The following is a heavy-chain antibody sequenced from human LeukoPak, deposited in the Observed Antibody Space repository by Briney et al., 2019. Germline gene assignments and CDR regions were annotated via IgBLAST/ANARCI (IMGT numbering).Heavy chain of an antibody. J-gene: IGHJ6*02. D-gene: IGHD3-9*01. CDR1: GYTFTGYY. V-gene: IGHV1-2*02. CDR3: AREGLRYSEYYYYGMDV. CDR2: INPNSGGT. Sequence: ASVNVSCKASGYTFTGYYMHWVRQAPGQGLEWMGWINPNSGGTNYAQKFQGRVTMTRDTSISTAYMELSRLRSDDTAVYYCAREGLRYSEYYYYGMDVWGQGTTVTVSS.